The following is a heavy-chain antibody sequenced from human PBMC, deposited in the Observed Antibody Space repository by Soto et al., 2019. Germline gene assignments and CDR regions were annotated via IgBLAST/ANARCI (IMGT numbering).Heavy chain of an antibody. V-gene: IGHV3-23*01. CDR1: GFTFSSYA. D-gene: IGHD3-3*01. J-gene: IGHJ5*02. CDR3: AKVFALTIGECSVS. CDR2: ITGSGDST. Sequence: GGSLRLSCAASGFTFSSYAMSWVRQAPGKGVEWVSAITGSGDSTYYADSVKGRFTVSRDNSKNTPYLQMNSLRAEDTAVYYCAKVFALTIGECSVSWGLGTLVTGSS.